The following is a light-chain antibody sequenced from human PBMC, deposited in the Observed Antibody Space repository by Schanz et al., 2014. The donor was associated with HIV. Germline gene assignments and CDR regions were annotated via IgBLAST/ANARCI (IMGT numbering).Light chain of an antibody. V-gene: IGKV3-20*01. CDR1: QSVSSSY. CDR3: QQYGRTLT. CDR2: ATS. Sequence: EIVLTQSPGTLSLSPGERATLSCRASQSVSSSYLAWYQQKPGQAPRLVIYATSTRAAGIPDRFSGTGSGTDFTLTISSLEPEDFAVYYCQQYGRTLTFGGGTKVEIK. J-gene: IGKJ4*01.